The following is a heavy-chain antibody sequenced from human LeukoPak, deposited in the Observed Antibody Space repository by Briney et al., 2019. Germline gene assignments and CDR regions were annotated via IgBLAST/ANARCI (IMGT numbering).Heavy chain of an antibody. D-gene: IGHD2-15*01. V-gene: IGHV1-69*13. CDR1: GGTFSSYA. Sequence: GASVKVSCKASGGTFSSYAISWVRQAPGQGLEWMGGIIPIFGTANYAQKFQGRVTITADESTSTAYMELSSLRSEDTAVYYCARYGVAWVNWFDPWGQGTLVTVSS. J-gene: IGHJ5*02. CDR3: ARYGVAWVNWFDP. CDR2: IIPIFGTA.